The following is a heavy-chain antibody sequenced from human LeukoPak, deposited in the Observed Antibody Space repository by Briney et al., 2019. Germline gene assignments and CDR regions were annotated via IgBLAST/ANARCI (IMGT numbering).Heavy chain of an antibody. CDR2: ISGSGYST. CDR3: AKVPTT. D-gene: IGHD4-11*01. V-gene: IGHV3-23*01. Sequence: GGSLRLSCADSEFTFSNYAISWVRQAPGKGLEWVSTISGSGYSTYYADSVKGRFTISRDNSKNTLYLQMNSLRDDDTAVYYCAKVPTTWGQGTLVTVSS. CDR1: EFTFSNYA. J-gene: IGHJ5*02.